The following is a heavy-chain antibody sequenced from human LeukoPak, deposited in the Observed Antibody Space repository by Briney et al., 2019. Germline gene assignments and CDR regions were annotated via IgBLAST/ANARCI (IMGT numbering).Heavy chain of an antibody. V-gene: IGHV4-4*07. D-gene: IGHD6-13*01. Sequence: PSETLSLTCTVSGVSISSYHWGWTRQPAGKGLEWIGLIFTSGNTNYNPSLKSRVTMSVDTSKNHFSLELTSVTAADTAMYYCARDAGSIWYGRSFDIWGQGTMVTVSS. CDR1: GVSISSYH. J-gene: IGHJ3*02. CDR3: ARDAGSIWYGRSFDI. CDR2: IFTSGNT.